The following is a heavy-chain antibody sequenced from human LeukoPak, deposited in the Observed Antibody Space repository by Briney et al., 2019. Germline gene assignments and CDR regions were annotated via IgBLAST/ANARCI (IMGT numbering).Heavy chain of an antibody. Sequence: SGRSLRLSCAASGFTFSSYAMHWVRQAPGKGLEWVAVISYDGSNKYYADSVKGRFTISRDNSKNTLYLQMNSLRAEDTAVYYCARVGNSYDQDYYYYGMDVWGQGTTVTVSS. CDR2: ISYDGSNK. V-gene: IGHV3-30-3*01. CDR1: GFTFSSYA. J-gene: IGHJ6*02. CDR3: ARVGNSYDQDYYYYGMDV. D-gene: IGHD3-22*01.